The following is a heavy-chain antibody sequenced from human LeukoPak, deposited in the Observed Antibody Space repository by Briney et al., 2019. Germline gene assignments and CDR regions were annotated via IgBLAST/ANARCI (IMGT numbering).Heavy chain of an antibody. CDR2: ISSSSSTI. D-gene: IGHD2-2*01. J-gene: IGHJ3*02. V-gene: IGHV3-48*01. CDR1: GFNLSTYS. CDR3: ARDMRRGYCSSTSCFVYAFDI. Sequence: GGSLRLSCAASGFNLSTYSMNWVRQAPGKGLEWVSYISSSSSTIYYADSVKGRFTISRDNAKNSLYLQMNSLRAEDTAVYYCARDMRRGYCSSTSCFVYAFDIWGQGTMVTVSS.